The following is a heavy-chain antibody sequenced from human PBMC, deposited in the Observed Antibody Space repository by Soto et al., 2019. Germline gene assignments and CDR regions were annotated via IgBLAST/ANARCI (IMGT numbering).Heavy chain of an antibody. V-gene: IGHV4-39*01. Sequence: QLQLQESGPGLVKPSETLSLTCTVSGGSISSSSYYWGWIRQPPGKGLEWIGSIYYSGSTYYNPPPQSRPTLSVDTSKHQFPLQLSSVTAADTAVYYCARRKVDYHFWSGYRNWFDPWGQGTLVTVSS. CDR3: ARRKVDYHFWSGYRNWFDP. CDR2: IYYSGST. D-gene: IGHD3-3*01. CDR1: GGSISSSSYY. J-gene: IGHJ5*02.